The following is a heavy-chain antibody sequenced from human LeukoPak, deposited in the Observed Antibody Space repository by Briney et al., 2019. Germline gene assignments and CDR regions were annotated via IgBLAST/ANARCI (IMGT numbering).Heavy chain of an antibody. CDR2: IRYDGSNK. D-gene: IGHD3-22*01. V-gene: IGHV3-30*02. J-gene: IGHJ4*02. CDR1: GFTFSSYG. Sequence: PGGSLRLSCAASGFTFSSYGMHWVRQAPGKGLEWVAFIRYDGSNKYYADPVKGRFTISRDNSKSTLYLQMNSLRAEDTAVYYCAKDQDYYDSSGPTDIDYWGQGTLVTVSS. CDR3: AKDQDYYDSSGPTDIDY.